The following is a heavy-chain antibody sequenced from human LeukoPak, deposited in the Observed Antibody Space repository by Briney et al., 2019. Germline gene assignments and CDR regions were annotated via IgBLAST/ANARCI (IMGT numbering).Heavy chain of an antibody. CDR1: GFTFSSYG. D-gene: IGHD2-15*01. CDR3: AKEGVYCSGGSCYFDY. V-gene: IGHV3-30*02. J-gene: IGHJ4*02. Sequence: GGSLRLSCAASGFTFSSYGMHWVRQAPGKGLEWVAFIRYDGSNKYYTDSVKGRFTISRDNSKNTLYLQMNSLRAEDTAVYYCAKEGVYCSGGSCYFDYWGQGTLVTVSS. CDR2: IRYDGSNK.